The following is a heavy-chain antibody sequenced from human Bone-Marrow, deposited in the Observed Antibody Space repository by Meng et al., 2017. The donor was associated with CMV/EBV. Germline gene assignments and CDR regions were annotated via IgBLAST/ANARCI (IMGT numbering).Heavy chain of an antibody. V-gene: IGHV1-8*01. D-gene: IGHD2-2*01. CDR1: GYTFTSYD. J-gene: IGHJ2*01. CDR3: AGSSTSCPTRYFDL. CDR2: MNPNSGNT. Sequence: ASVKVSCKASGYTFTSYDINWVRQATGQGLEWMGWMNPNSGNTGYAQKFQGRVTMTRNTSISTAYMELSSLRSEDTAVYYCAGSSTSCPTRYFDLWGRGTLVTVSS.